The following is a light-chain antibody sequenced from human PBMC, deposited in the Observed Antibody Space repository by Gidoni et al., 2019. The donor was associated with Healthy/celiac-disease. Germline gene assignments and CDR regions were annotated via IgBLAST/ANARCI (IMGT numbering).Light chain of an antibody. CDR1: QSVSSN. J-gene: IGKJ4*01. V-gene: IGKV3-15*01. CDR2: GAS. Sequence: EILMTQSPATLSVSPGERATLSCRASQSVSSNLAWSQQKPGQAPMLLIYGASTMAIGIPARFSGSGSGTEFTRTIRSLQSEDFAVYYCQQYNNWPPRTFGGGTKVEIK. CDR3: QQYNNWPPRT.